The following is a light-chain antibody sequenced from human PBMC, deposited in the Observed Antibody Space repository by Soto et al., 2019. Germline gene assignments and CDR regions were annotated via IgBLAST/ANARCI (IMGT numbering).Light chain of an antibody. V-gene: IGLV2-14*03. CDR2: DVS. J-gene: IGLJ1*01. CDR1: SSDVGGYNY. CDR3: SSYTPSNTRQIV. Sequence: QSVLTQPASVSGPPGQSITISCTGTSSDVGGYNYVSWYQHHPGKAPKLMIFDVSNRPSGVSNRFSGSKSGNTASLTISGLQPEDEADYYCSSYTPSNTRQIVFGTGTKVTVL.